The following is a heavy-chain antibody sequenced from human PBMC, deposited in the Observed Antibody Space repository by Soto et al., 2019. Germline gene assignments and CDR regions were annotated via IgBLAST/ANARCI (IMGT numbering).Heavy chain of an antibody. V-gene: IGHV1-69*13. CDR3: AADPGVATLVLGNMDV. CDR1: GGTFSSYA. CDR2: IIPIFGTA. J-gene: IGHJ6*02. Sequence: SVKVSCKASGGTFSSYAISWVRQAPGQGLEWMGGIIPIFGTANYAQKFQGRVTITADESTSTAYMELSSLRSEDTAVYYCAADPGVATLVLGNMDVSGQGTTVTIS. D-gene: IGHD5-12*01.